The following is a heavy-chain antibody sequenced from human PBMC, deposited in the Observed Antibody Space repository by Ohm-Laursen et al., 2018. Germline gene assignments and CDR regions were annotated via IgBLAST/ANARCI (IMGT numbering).Heavy chain of an antibody. V-gene: IGHV1-2*02. CDR3: ARGAIVLMVYASYYGMDV. J-gene: IGHJ6*02. CDR1: GFTFTGYY. D-gene: IGHD2-8*01. CDR2: INANRGGT. Sequence: ASVKVSCKASGFTFTGYYMHWVRQAPGQGLEWMGWINANRGGTNYAQKFQGRVTMTRDTSITTAYMELSSLRSEDTAVYYCARGAIVLMVYASYYGMDVWGQGTTVTVSS.